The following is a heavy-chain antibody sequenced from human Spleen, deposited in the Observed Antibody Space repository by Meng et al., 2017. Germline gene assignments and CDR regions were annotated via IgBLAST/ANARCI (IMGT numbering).Heavy chain of an antibody. Sequence: LQQWGTGLLRPSETLSLTRAVYCESSSVYQDSWFRQPLGKGLEWIGEVNPSGGTSYNPSLKGRVTIAVDTSKNQFSLRLISLTAADTAMYFCARGGPLSSDWHKWAYYWGLGTLVTVSS. CDR2: VNPSGGT. D-gene: IGHD6-19*01. J-gene: IGHJ4*02. CDR1: CESSSVYQ. V-gene: IGHV4-34*01. CDR3: ARGGPLSSDWHKWAYY.